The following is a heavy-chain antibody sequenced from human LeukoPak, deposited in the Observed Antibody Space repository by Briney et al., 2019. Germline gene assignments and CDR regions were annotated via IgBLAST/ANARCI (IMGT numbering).Heavy chain of an antibody. J-gene: IGHJ3*02. Sequence: GGSLRLSCAASGFTFSSYSMNWVRQAPGKGLEWVSSISSSSSYIYYADSVKSRFTISRDNAKNSLYLQMNSLRAEDTAVCYCARDSGSAGAFDIWGQGTMVTVSS. CDR1: GFTFSSYS. CDR3: ARDSGSAGAFDI. CDR2: ISSSSSYI. D-gene: IGHD1-26*01. V-gene: IGHV3-21*01.